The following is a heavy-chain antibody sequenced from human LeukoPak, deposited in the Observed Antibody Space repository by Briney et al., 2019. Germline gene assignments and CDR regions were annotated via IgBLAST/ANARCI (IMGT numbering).Heavy chain of an antibody. D-gene: IGHD3-3*01. Sequence: SETLSLTCTVSGGSISSYYWSWIRQPPGKGLEWIGYIYYSGSTNYNPSLKSRVTISVDTSKNQFSLKLSSVTAADTAVYYCVGGRASFSYDSFPFDYWGQGTLVTVSS. CDR3: VGGRASFSYDSFPFDY. V-gene: IGHV4-59*01. J-gene: IGHJ4*02. CDR2: IYYSGST. CDR1: GGSISSYY.